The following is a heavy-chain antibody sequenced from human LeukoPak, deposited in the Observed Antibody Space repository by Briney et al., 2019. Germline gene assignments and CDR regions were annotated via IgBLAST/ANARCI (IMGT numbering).Heavy chain of an antibody. J-gene: IGHJ6*02. D-gene: IGHD2-15*01. V-gene: IGHV4-59*01. CDR3: ARMGYCSGGSCYSATNYYYYYGMDV. CDR2: IYYSGST. CDR1: GGSISSYY. Sequence: PSETLSLTCTVSGGSISSYYWSWTRQPTGKGLEWIGNIYYSGSTNYNPSLKSRVTISVDTSKNQFSLKLSSVTAADTAVYYCARMGYCSGGSCYSATNYYYYYGMDVWGQGTTVTVSS.